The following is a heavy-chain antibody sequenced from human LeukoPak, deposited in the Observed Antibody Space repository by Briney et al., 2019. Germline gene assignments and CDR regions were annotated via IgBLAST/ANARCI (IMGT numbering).Heavy chain of an antibody. CDR3: ARDFGIVVVTAEGAAFDY. Sequence: PSETLSLTCTVSGGSISSSSYYWGWIRQPPGKGLEWIGSIYYSGSTYYNPSLKSRVTISVDTSKNQFSLKLSSVTAADTAVYYCARDFGIVVVTAEGAAFDYWGQGTLVTVSS. V-gene: IGHV4-39*07. CDR2: IYYSGST. CDR1: GGSISSSSYY. D-gene: IGHD2-21*02. J-gene: IGHJ4*02.